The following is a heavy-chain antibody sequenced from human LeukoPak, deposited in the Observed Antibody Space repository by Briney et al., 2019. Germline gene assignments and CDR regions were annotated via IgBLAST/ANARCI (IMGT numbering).Heavy chain of an antibody. D-gene: IGHD3-16*01. CDR3: ARESLGEPGGHNDY. J-gene: IGHJ4*02. Sequence: GGSPRLSCAASGFSFSSYYMSWVRQAPGKELEWVALINPDGSERYYVDSVKGRFTISRDNAKNSLYLQMNSLRAEDTAVYYCARESLGEPGGHNDYWGQGTLVTVSS. CDR2: INPDGSER. CDR1: GFSFSSYY. V-gene: IGHV3-7*01.